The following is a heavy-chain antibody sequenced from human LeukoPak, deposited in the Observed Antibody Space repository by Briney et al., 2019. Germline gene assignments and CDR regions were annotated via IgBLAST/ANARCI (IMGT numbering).Heavy chain of an antibody. J-gene: IGHJ3*01. CDR3: ASGGGVAT. CDR1: GFTFSSYS. Sequence: GGSLRLSCAASGFTFSSYSMHWVRQAPGKGLEWVAVISYDGTNKYYADSVKGRFTISRDNSKNTLYLQMNSLRVEDTAVYYCASGGGVATWGQGTMVTVSS. V-gene: IGHV3-30-3*01. D-gene: IGHD5-12*01. CDR2: ISYDGTNK.